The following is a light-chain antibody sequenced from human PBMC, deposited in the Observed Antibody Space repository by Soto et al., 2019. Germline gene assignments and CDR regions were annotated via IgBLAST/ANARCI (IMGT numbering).Light chain of an antibody. CDR1: QSISTY. Sequence: DIQMTQSPSSLSASVGDRVTISCRAGQSISTYLNWYQQKPGTAPRLLIYSASSVKTGVPPRFSGSGSGRDFTLTISSLRPEDIATNFCQQSYSYPPWTFGKGTKVEIK. J-gene: IGKJ1*01. CDR2: SAS. V-gene: IGKV1-39*01. CDR3: QQSYSYPPWT.